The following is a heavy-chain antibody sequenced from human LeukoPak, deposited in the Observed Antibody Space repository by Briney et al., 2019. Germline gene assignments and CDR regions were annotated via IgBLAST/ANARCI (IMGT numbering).Heavy chain of an antibody. J-gene: IGHJ4*02. Sequence: PGGSLRLSCAASGFTFDDYAMRWVRQAPGKGLEWVSAISGNSGSIGYADSVKGRFTISRDNAKNSLYLQMNSLRAEDTAFYYCATADTSSYRDFDCLFSVYFGGRGQRTLVT. CDR3: ATADTSSYRDFDCLFSVYFGG. D-gene: IGHD3-9*01. CDR1: GFTFDDYA. CDR2: ISGNSGSI. V-gene: IGHV3-9*01.